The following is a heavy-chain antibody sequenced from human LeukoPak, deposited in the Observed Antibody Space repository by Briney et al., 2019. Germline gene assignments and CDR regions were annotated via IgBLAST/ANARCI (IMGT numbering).Heavy chain of an antibody. CDR2: IYHDGST. CDR1: GGSVSSGSYF. V-gene: IGHV4-61*01. CDR3: ATFFDFWFGP. D-gene: IGHD5/OR15-5a*01. J-gene: IGHJ5*02. Sequence: SETLSLTCTVSGGSVSSGSYFWSWIRQPPGEGPQWIGYIYHDGSTNYSPSLRSRVSISVDTSKNQFSLKLSSVTTADTAVYFCATFFDFWFGPWGQGTQVTVSS.